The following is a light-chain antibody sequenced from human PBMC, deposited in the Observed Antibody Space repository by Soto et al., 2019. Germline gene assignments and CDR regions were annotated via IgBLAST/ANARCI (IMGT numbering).Light chain of an antibody. J-gene: IGKJ1*01. CDR3: QQYHRYST. CDR1: QNIERR. Sequence: DIQMTQSPSTVSASVGDRVRLTCRASQNIERRQAWYQQKPGKAPKLLLYDVSTLERGVPSRFSGSASGTEFTLTISSLESDDFATYYCQQYHRYSTFGQGTKVDIK. V-gene: IGKV1-5*01. CDR2: DVS.